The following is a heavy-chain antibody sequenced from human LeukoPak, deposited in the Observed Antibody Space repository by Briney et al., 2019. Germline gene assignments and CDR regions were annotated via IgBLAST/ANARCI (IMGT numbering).Heavy chain of an antibody. D-gene: IGHD6-19*01. CDR3: ARAPLYSGGSGWSIYYFYAMDV. V-gene: IGHV4-59*01. J-gene: IGHJ6*02. CDR1: GGSISSSY. Sequence: SQTLSLTCTVSGGSISSSYWSWVRQPPGNGLEWIGYIDNSGSTNYNPSLKSRVTISLDTPKSQFFLKLSPVTDADTAVYYCARAPLYSGGSGWSIYYFYAMDVWGQGPTVTVSS. CDR2: IDNSGST.